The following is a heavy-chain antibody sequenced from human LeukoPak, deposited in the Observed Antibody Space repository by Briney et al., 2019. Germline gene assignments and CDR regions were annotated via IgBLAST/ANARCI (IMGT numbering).Heavy chain of an antibody. CDR1: GFKFADCD. CDR3: SRSTWRYTMDV. J-gene: IGHJ6*02. Sequence: GGSLRLSCSVSGFKFADCDMSWLRQAPGKGLEWVGFIRNTVYGGTIKYAAAVKGRFTISRDDSKSIAYLQMNSLQSEDTAVYFCSRSTWRYTMDVWGQGTTVTVSS. V-gene: IGHV3-49*03. D-gene: IGHD5-24*01. CDR2: IRNTVYGGTI.